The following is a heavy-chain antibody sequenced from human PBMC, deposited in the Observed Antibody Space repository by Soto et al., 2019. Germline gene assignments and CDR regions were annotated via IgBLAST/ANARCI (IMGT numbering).Heavy chain of an antibody. D-gene: IGHD3-16*01. J-gene: IGHJ6*02. CDR1: GDSISSGNKY. CDR3: ARVPSPFDYYYAMDV. Sequence: SETLSLTCTVSGDSISSGNKYWSWIRQPPGKGLEWIGYIFSSGTTYYNPSLKSRLTMSLDASQNQFSLKLNSLTDADTAAYFCARVPSPFDYYYAMDVWGQGTTVTVSS. V-gene: IGHV4-30-4*01. CDR2: IFSSGTT.